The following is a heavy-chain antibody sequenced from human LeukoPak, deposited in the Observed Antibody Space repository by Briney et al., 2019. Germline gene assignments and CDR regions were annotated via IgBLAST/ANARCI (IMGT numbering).Heavy chain of an antibody. J-gene: IGHJ6*03. CDR3: ARMSRGQYNYMDV. CDR1: GGSISSSSYY. Sequence: PSETLSLTCTVSGGSISSSSYYWGWIRQPPGKGLEWIGSIYYSGSTYYNPSLKSRVTISVDTSKNQFSLKLSSVTAADTAVYYCARMSRGQYNYMDVWGKGTTVTVSS. D-gene: IGHD6-19*01. CDR2: IYYSGST. V-gene: IGHV4-39*07.